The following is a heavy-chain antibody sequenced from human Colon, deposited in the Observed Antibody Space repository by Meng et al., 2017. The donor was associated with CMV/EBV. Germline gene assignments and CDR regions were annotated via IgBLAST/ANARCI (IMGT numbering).Heavy chain of an antibody. CDR2: TNEDGSDK. V-gene: IGHV3-7*01. Sequence: GESLKISCAASGFTFSSYWMSWVRRAPGKGLEWVAKTNEDGSDKYYVDSVKGRFTIFRDNAKNSVYLQMNSLRAEDTAIYYCVRDDMDIHTNPSLDLWGLGTLVTVSS. D-gene: IGHD2-2*03. J-gene: IGHJ5*02. CDR3: VRDDMDIHTNPSLDL. CDR1: GFTFSSYW.